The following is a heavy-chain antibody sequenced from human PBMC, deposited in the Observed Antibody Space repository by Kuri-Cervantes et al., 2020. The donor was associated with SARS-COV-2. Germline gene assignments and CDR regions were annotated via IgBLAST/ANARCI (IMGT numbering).Heavy chain of an antibody. CDR3: ARVRGVGY. J-gene: IGHJ4*02. CDR2: ISSSSSYI. CDR1: GFTFSSNS. Sequence: GGSLTLSCAVSGFTFSSNSMNWVRQDPGRGLEWVSSISSSSSYIYYADSVKGRFTISRDNAKNSLYLQMNSLRAEDTAVYYCARVRGVGYWGQGTLVTVSS. D-gene: IGHD3-10*01. V-gene: IGHV3-21*01.